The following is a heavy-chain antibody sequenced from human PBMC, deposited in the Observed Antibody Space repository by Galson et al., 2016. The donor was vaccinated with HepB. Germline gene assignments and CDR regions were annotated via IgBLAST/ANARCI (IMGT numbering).Heavy chain of an antibody. CDR2: INSDGSST. V-gene: IGHV3-74*03. J-gene: IGHJ6*02. D-gene: IGHD2-8*01. CDR3: TRPFCTNGVCYWAYGMDV. Sequence: SLRLSCAASGFTFSNYWMHWVRQAPGKGLVWISRINSDGSSTKYADSVKGRFTISRDNAKNTLYLQMNSLIADDTAVYYCTRPFCTNGVCYWAYGMDVWGQGTTVAVSS. CDR1: GFTFSNYW.